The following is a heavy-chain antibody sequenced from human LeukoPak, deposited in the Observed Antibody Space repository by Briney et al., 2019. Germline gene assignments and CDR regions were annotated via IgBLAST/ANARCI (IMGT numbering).Heavy chain of an antibody. CDR2: IYTSGST. Sequence: PSETLSLTCTVSGGSISSYYWSWIRQPAGKGLEWIGRIYTSGSTNYNPSLKSRVIISVDTSKNQFSLKLNSVTAADTAVYYCARVDGSCSGGSCPSGNWFDPWGQGTLVTVSS. V-gene: IGHV4-4*07. D-gene: IGHD2-15*01. J-gene: IGHJ5*02. CDR3: ARVDGSCSGGSCPSGNWFDP. CDR1: GGSISSYY.